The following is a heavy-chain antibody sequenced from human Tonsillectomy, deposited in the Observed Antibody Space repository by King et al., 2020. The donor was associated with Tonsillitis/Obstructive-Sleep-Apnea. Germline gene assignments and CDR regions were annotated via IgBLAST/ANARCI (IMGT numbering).Heavy chain of an antibody. CDR2: SSRSGSS. V-gene: IGHV4-34*01. CDR3: ARGREGIVAAGPFDY. CDR1: GGSFSGYY. J-gene: IGHJ4*02. D-gene: IGHD6-13*01. Sequence: VQLQQWGAGLVKPSETLSLPCAVYGGSFSGYYWSGIRQPPGKGLEWIGESSRSGSSNYNPSLKSRVTMSVDTSKNQFSLKLGLVTAADTAVYYCARGREGIVAAGPFDYWGQGTLVTVSS.